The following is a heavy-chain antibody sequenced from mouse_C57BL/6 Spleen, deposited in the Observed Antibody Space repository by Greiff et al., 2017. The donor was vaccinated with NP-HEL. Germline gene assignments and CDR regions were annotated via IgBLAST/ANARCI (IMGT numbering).Heavy chain of an antibody. CDR2: IRSQSNNYAT. CDR3: VKDYYGSSSFAY. J-gene: IGHJ3*01. D-gene: IGHD1-1*01. CDR1: GFSFNTYA. V-gene: IGHV10-1*01. Sequence: EVKVVESGGGLVQPKGSLKLSCAASGFSFNTYAMNWVRQAPGKGLEWVARIRSQSNNYATYYADSVKDRFTISRDDSESMLYLQMHNLKTEDTAMYYCVKDYYGSSSFAYWGQGTLVTVSA.